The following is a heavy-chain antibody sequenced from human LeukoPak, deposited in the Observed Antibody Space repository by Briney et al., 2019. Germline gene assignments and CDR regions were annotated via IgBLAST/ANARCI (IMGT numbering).Heavy chain of an antibody. Sequence: GGSLRLSCAASGFTFSRSAMSWVRQAPAKGLEWVSGISESGGVTYYVDSVKGRSTISRDTTKNTAYLQMNSLRAEDTAIYYCAKRGIYGDPSDYWGQGTLVTVSS. J-gene: IGHJ4*02. V-gene: IGHV3-23*02. CDR3: AKRGIYGDPSDY. CDR1: GFTFSRSA. CDR2: ISESGGVT. D-gene: IGHD4-17*01.